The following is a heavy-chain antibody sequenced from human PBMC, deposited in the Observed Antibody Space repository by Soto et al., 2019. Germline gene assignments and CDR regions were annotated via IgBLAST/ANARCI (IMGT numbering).Heavy chain of an antibody. CDR2: ISGSGGST. D-gene: IGHD6-13*01. V-gene: IGHV3-23*01. CDR3: AKHQYSSSYSFPNYYYYGMDV. Sequence: PGVSLRLSCAASGFTFSSYAMSWVRQAPGKGLEWVSAISGSGGSTYYADSVKGRFTISRDNSKNTLYLQMNSLRAEDTAVYYCAKHQYSSSYSFPNYYYYGMDVWGQGTTVTVSS. J-gene: IGHJ6*02. CDR1: GFTFSSYA.